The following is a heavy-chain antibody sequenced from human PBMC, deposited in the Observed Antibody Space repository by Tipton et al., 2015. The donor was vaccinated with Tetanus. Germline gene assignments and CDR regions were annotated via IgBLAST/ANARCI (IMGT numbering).Heavy chain of an antibody. CDR1: GDSVSGYY. D-gene: IGHD2-15*01. J-gene: IGHJ2*01. CDR3: ARGGLCVGPACAGISPLLDV. CDR2: VYYNGST. Sequence: GLVKPSETLSLTCTVSGDSVSGYYWSWIRQPPGKGLEWVGYVYYNGSTKYNPSLKSRVTVSLDTSKKHFSLRLSSVTAADTAVYYCARGGLCVGPACAGISPLLDVWGRGTLVTVSS. V-gene: IGHV4-59*02.